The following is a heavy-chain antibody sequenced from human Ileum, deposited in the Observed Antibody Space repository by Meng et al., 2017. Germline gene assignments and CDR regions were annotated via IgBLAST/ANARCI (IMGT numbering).Heavy chain of an antibody. Sequence: QVPLPESGPGLVEPSGTLSLTCTVSGGSISSSFYWSWVRQSPGKGLEWIGQIYLAGSPNYNPSLESRVTISVDKSKNQFSLRLTSVTAADTAIFYCVRHGGKYFDSWGQGTLVTVSS. CDR3: VRHGGKYFDS. CDR2: IYLAGSP. CDR1: GGSISSSFY. J-gene: IGHJ4*02. D-gene: IGHD2-15*01. V-gene: IGHV4-4*02.